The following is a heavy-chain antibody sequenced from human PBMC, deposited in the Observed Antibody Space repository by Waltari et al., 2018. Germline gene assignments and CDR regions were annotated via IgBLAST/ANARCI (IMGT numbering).Heavy chain of an antibody. Sequence: QVQLQESGPGLVKPSETLSLTCTVSGGSISSYYWSWIRQPPGKGLEWIGYIYYSGSTNDNPSLKSRVTISVDTSKNQFSLKLSSVTAADTAVYYCARHGGFSSSVGAFLSGFDPWGQGTLVTVSS. CDR3: ARHGGFSSSVGAFLSGFDP. CDR1: GGSISSYY. CDR2: IYYSGST. J-gene: IGHJ5*02. V-gene: IGHV4-59*08. D-gene: IGHD6-13*01.